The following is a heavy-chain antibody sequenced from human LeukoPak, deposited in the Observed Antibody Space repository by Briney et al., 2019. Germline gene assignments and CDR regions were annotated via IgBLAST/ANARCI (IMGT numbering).Heavy chain of an antibody. CDR2: IWFDGSVK. Sequence: PGGSLRLSCAASGFTFNTHGMHWVRQAPGKGLEWVAAIWFDGSVKHYSDAVKGRFTISRDNSLDTLYLQMNNLRVEDTAMYYCAKDTAIQFLEPAFWGQGTLVTVSS. V-gene: IGHV3-33*06. CDR3: AKDTAIQFLEPAF. CDR1: GFTFNTHG. J-gene: IGHJ4*02. D-gene: IGHD3-3*01.